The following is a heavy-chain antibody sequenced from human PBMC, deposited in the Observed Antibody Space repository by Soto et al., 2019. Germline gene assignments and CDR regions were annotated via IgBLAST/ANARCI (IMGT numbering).Heavy chain of an antibody. V-gene: IGHV4-34*01. CDR3: ARGRGAFDA. CDR1: GASLSDNY. CDR2: INHSGNT. J-gene: IGHJ5*02. Sequence: PSETLSLTCAVYGASLSDNYCNWLRQPPGKGLEWIGEINHSGNTNYNPSLRSRVTISIDTSKNQLSLNLRSVSAADTAVYYCARGRGAFDAWGQRTPVTV.